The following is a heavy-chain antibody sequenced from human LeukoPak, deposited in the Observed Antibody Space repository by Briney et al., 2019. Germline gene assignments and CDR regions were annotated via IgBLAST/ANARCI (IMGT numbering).Heavy chain of an antibody. V-gene: IGHV1-69*13. CDR1: GGTFSSYA. CDR3: ARVGDIVATKHNHYFDY. CDR2: IIPIFGTA. J-gene: IGHJ4*02. Sequence: SVKVSCKASGGTFSSYAISWVRQAPGQGLEWMGGIIPIFGTANYAQKFQGRVMITADESTSTAYMELSSLRSEDTAVYYCARVGDIVATKHNHYFDYWGQGTLVTVSS. D-gene: IGHD5-12*01.